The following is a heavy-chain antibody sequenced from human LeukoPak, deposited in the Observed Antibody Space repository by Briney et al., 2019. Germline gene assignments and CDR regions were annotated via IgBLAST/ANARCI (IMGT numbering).Heavy chain of an antibody. CDR3: ARVRSAARLPEFDY. Sequence: PGGSLRLSCAASGFTFSSYSMNWVRQAPGKGLEWVSYISSSGSTIYYADSVKGRFTISRDNAKNSLYLQMNSLRAEDTAVYYCARVRSAARLPEFDYWGQGTLVTVSS. V-gene: IGHV3-48*04. J-gene: IGHJ4*02. D-gene: IGHD6-6*01. CDR2: ISSSGSTI. CDR1: GFTFSSYS.